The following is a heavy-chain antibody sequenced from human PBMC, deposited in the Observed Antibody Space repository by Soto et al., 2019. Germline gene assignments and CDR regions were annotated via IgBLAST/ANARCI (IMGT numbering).Heavy chain of an antibody. V-gene: IGHV3-7*01. Sequence: GGSLRLSCAASGLTFSRHWMSWLRQAPGKGLEWVANINEDGSDKYYVDSVKGRFTITRDNAKNSLYLQMSSLRVEDTAVYYCARDGGQLEDYFDHWGQGTTVTVSS. CDR1: GLTFSRHW. CDR3: ARDGGQLEDYFDH. J-gene: IGHJ4*02. D-gene: IGHD6-6*01. CDR2: INEDGSDK.